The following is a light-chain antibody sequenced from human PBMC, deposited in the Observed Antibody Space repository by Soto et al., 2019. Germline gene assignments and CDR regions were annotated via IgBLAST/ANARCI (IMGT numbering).Light chain of an antibody. CDR3: QHFYTSPIT. Sequence: DIQMTQSPSTLSASVGDRVTITCRASQSISNFLAWYQRRPGKAPKLLIYRASGLERGVPSRFIGGGSGNESTLTISSQQPDDFATYCCQHFYTSPITFGGGTKVEIK. CDR1: QSISNF. J-gene: IGKJ4*01. V-gene: IGKV1-5*03. CDR2: RAS.